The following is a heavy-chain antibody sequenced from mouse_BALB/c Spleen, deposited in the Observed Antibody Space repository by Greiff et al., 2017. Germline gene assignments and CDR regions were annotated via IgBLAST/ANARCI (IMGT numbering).Heavy chain of an antibody. V-gene: IGHV3-2*02. CDR3: ARGGYGSSYGFAY. D-gene: IGHD1-1*01. J-gene: IGHJ4*01. Sequence: EVQRVESGPGLVKPSQSLSLTCTVTGYSITSDYAWNWIRQFPGNKLEWMGYISYSGSTSYNPSLKSRISITRDTSKNQFFLQLNSVTTEDTATYYCARGGYGSSYGFAYWGQGTSGTVSS. CDR2: ISYSGST. CDR1: GYSITSDYA.